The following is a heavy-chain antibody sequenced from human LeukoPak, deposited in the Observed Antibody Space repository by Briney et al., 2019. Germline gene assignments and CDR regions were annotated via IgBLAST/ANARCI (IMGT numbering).Heavy chain of an antibody. J-gene: IGHJ3*02. V-gene: IGHV4-30-4*01. D-gene: IGHD3-22*01. Sequence: SETLSLTCTVSGGSISSGDYYWSWIRQPPGKGLEWIGYIYYSGSTYYNPSLKSRVTISVGTSKNQFSLKLSSVTAADTAMYYCARSGSPYYYDSSGYSRSAFDIWGQGTMVTVSS. CDR1: GGSISSGDYY. CDR2: IYYSGST. CDR3: ARSGSPYYYDSSGYSRSAFDI.